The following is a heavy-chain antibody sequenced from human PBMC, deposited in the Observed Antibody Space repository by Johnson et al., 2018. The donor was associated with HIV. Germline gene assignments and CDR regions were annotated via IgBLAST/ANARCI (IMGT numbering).Heavy chain of an antibody. J-gene: IGHJ3*02. CDR2: IKSKTDGGTT. CDR1: GFTFSNAW. V-gene: IGHV3-15*01. Sequence: VQLVESGGGLVQPGGSLRLSCAASGFTFSNAWMNWVRQAPGKGLEWVGRIKSKTDGGTTDYAAPVKGRFTISRDDSKNTLYLQMNSLGPEDTAVYYCAKPPSMGADAFDIWGQGTMVTVSS. CDR3: AKPPSMGADAFDI. D-gene: IGHD3-16*01.